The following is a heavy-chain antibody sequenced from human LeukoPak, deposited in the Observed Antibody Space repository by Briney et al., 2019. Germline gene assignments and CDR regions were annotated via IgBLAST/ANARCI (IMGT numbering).Heavy chain of an antibody. CDR2: INPSGGST. Sequence: ASVKVSCKASGYTFTSYYMHWVRQAPGQGLEWMGIINPSGGSTSYAQKFQGRVTMTRDTSTSTVYMELSSLRSEDTAVYYCARDQRGYVDCYYYGMDVWGQGTTVTVSS. V-gene: IGHV1-46*01. CDR1: GYTFTSYY. CDR3: ARDQRGYVDCYYYGMDV. D-gene: IGHD3-22*01. J-gene: IGHJ6*02.